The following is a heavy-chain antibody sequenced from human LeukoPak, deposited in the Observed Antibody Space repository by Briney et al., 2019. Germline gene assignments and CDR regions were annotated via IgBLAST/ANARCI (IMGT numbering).Heavy chain of an antibody. CDR3: AMRGDYTGLYIEY. V-gene: IGHV1-8*01. CDR2: MNPNSGNT. J-gene: IGHJ4*02. CDR1: GYTFTSYD. D-gene: IGHD4-11*01. Sequence: ASVKVSCKASGYTFTSYDINWVRQATGQGLEWMGWMNPNSGNTGYAQKFQGRVTTTRNTSISTAYMELSSLRSEDTAVYYCAMRGDYTGLYIEYWGQGTLVTVSS.